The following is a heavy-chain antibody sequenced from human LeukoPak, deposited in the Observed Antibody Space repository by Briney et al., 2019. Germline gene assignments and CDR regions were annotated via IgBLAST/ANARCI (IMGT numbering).Heavy chain of an antibody. J-gene: IGHJ4*02. Sequence: SVKVSCKASGGTFSSYAISWVRQAPGQGLEWMGGIIPIFGTANYAQKFQGRVTITADESTSTVYMELSSLRSEDTAVYYCARALALPYSSSWYVRQTFFDYWGQGTLVTVSS. CDR3: ARALALPYSSSWYVRQTFFDY. CDR2: IIPIFGTA. CDR1: GGTFSSYA. V-gene: IGHV1-69*13. D-gene: IGHD6-13*01.